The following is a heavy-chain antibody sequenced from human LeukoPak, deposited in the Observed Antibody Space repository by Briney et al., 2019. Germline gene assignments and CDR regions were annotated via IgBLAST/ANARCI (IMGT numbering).Heavy chain of an antibody. CDR2: ISAYNGNT. Sequence: ASVKVSCKASGYTFTSYGISWVRRAPGQGLEWMGWISAYNGNTNYAQKLQGRVTITTDESTSTAYMELSSLRSEDTAVYYCARGYSSSHAFYYYYMDVWGKGTTVTVSS. D-gene: IGHD6-13*01. CDR1: GYTFTSYG. CDR3: ARGYSSSHAFYYYYMDV. J-gene: IGHJ6*03. V-gene: IGHV1-18*01.